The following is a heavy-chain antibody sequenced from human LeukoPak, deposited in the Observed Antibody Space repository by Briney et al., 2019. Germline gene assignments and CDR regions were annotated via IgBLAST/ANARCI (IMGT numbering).Heavy chain of an antibody. D-gene: IGHD3-3*01. V-gene: IGHV3-48*01. Sequence: PGGSLRLSCAASGFTFGDYTMNWVRQAPGKGLEWVSYISSSSATIYYADSVKGRFTISRDNAKNSLYLQMNSLRAEDTAVYYCARTALEWEYGRRGVNYYYMDVWGKGTTVTVSS. CDR1: GFTFGDYT. CDR3: ARTALEWEYGRRGVNYYYMDV. J-gene: IGHJ6*03. CDR2: ISSSSATI.